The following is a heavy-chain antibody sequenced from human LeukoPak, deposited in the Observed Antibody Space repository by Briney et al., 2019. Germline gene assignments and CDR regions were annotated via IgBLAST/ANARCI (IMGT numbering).Heavy chain of an antibody. CDR2: INPSGGST. V-gene: IGHV1-46*01. CDR3: ARDLTTVVTPDYFDY. CDR1: GYTFTSYY. D-gene: IGHD4-23*01. Sequence: GASVKVSCKACGYTFTSYYMHWVRQAPGQGLEWMGIINPSGGSTSYAQKFQGRVTMTRDTSTSTVYMELSSLRSEDTAVYYCARDLTTVVTPDYFDYWGQGTLVTVSS. J-gene: IGHJ4*02.